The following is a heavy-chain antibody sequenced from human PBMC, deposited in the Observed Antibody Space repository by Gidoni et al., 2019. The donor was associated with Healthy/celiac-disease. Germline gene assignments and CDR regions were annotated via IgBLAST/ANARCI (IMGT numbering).Heavy chain of an antibody. CDR1: GFTFSNAW. CDR2: IKSKTDGGTT. V-gene: IGHV3-15*01. Sequence: EVQLVESGGGLVKPGGSLRLSCAASGFTFSNAWMSWFRQAPGKGLEWVGRIKSKTDGGTTDYAAPVKGRFTISRDDSKNTLYLQMNSLKTEDTAVYYCTTALRWGSYRPLGMGLFDYWGQGTLVTVSS. J-gene: IGHJ4*02. CDR3: TTALRWGSYRPLGMGLFDY. D-gene: IGHD3-16*02.